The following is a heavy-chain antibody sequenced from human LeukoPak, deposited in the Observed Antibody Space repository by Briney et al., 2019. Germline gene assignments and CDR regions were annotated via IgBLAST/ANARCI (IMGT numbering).Heavy chain of an antibody. V-gene: IGHV3-7*01. Sequence: PGGSLRLSCAASGFTFFSYTMNWVRQAPGKGLEWVANIKQDGSEKYYVDSVKGRFTISRDNAKNSLYLQMNSLRAEDTAVYYCARDLRYWFDPWGQGTLVTVSS. J-gene: IGHJ5*02. CDR2: IKQDGSEK. CDR1: GFTFFSYT. CDR3: ARDLRYWFDP.